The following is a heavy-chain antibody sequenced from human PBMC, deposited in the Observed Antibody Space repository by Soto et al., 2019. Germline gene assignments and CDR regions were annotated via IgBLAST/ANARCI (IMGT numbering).Heavy chain of an antibody. Sequence: QVQLVQSGAEVKKPGSSVKVSCQASGGTFSSYAISWVRQAPGQGLEWVGGIIPISGTANYAQKFQGRDTITADESTSTAYMELSSLRSEDTAVYYCARSQGSSTSLEIYYYYYYGMDVWGQGTTVTVSS. CDR2: IIPISGTA. D-gene: IGHD2-2*01. J-gene: IGHJ6*02. CDR3: ARSQGSSTSLEIYYYYYYGMDV. CDR1: GGTFSSYA. V-gene: IGHV1-69*01.